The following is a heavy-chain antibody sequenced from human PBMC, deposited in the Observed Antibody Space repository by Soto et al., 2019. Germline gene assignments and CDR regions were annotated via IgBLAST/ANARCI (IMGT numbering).Heavy chain of an antibody. CDR2: ISNSGGTT. CDR3: AKYVAVAGTALYGMDV. Sequence: EVQLLESGGGLVQPGGSLRLSCAASGFSFSSYAMSWARQAPGKGLEWVSAISNSGGTTLYADSVKGRFTISRDNFKNTVFLQMSSLRAEDTAVYYCAKYVAVAGTALYGMDVWGQGTTVTVSS. V-gene: IGHV3-23*01. CDR1: GFSFSSYA. D-gene: IGHD6-19*01. J-gene: IGHJ6*02.